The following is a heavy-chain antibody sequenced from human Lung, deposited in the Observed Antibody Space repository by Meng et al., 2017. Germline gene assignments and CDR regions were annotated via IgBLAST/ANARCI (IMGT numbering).Heavy chain of an antibody. V-gene: IGHV4-34*01. CDR3: ARGPTTMAHDFDY. CDR2: INHSGST. J-gene: IGHJ4*02. CDR1: GGSFSDYY. D-gene: IGHD4-11*01. Sequence: QVQLQQWGAGSLKPSATLYLTCVVSGGSFSDYYWSWIRQPPGKGLEWIGEINHSGSTNYNPSLESRATISVDTSQNNLSLKLSSVTAADSAVYYCARGPTTMAHDFDYWGQGTLVTVSS.